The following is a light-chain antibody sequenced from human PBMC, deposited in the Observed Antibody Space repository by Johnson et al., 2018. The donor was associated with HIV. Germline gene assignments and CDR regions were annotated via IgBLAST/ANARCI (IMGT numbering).Light chain of an antibody. CDR1: SSNIGNNY. V-gene: IGLV1-51*01. CDR3: GTGDSSLGSGV. Sequence: QSMLTQPPSVAVAPGQKVTISCSGSSSNIGNNYVYWYQQLPGTALKLLIYDKNKRHSGTSDRFSGAKSGTSATLGNTGLQTGDEADYYCGTGDSSLGSGVYGTWTKVTVL. CDR2: DKN. J-gene: IGLJ1*01.